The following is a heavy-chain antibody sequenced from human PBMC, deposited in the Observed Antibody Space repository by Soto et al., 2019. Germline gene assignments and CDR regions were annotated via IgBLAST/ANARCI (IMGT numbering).Heavy chain of an antibody. CDR3: ARGWETSTMEQLEFGY. D-gene: IGHD6-13*01. CDR1: GGSFSGYY. CDR2: INHSGST. Sequence: QVQLQQWGAGLLKPSETLSLTCAVYGGSFSGYYWSWIRQPPGKGLEWIGEINHSGSTNYNPSLKSRVTLAGDTAKTPFSLKLSSVTAAYTAVYYCARGWETSTMEQLEFGYWGQGTLVTVSS. J-gene: IGHJ4*02. V-gene: IGHV4-34*01.